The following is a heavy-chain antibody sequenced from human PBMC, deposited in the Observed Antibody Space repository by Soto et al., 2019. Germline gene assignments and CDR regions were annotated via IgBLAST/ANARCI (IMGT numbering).Heavy chain of an antibody. Sequence: SETLSLTCAVYGGSFSGYCWSWIRQPPGKGLEWIGEINHSGSTNYNPSLKSRVTISVDTSKNQFSLKLSSVTAADTAVYYCARGSLRRRYYYDSSGSRLPPWYFDYWGQGTLVTVS. CDR1: GGSFSGYC. D-gene: IGHD3-22*01. CDR2: INHSGST. J-gene: IGHJ4*02. CDR3: ARGSLRRRYYYDSSGSRLPPWYFDY. V-gene: IGHV4-34*01.